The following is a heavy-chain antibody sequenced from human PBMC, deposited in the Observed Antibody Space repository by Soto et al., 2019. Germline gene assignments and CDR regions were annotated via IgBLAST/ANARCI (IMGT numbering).Heavy chain of an antibody. CDR1: GDSINSDNYY. CDR2: IYYRGNT. V-gene: IGHV4-39*01. Sequence: SETLSLTCSVSGDSINSDNYYWGWIRQPPGKGLEWIGSIYYRGNTYYNPSLKTRVTISLDKSKSQFSLKLNSVTAADSAVYFCARLEGLATISYYFDYWGQGALVTVSS. D-gene: IGHD3-9*01. J-gene: IGHJ4*02. CDR3: ARLEGLATISYYFDY.